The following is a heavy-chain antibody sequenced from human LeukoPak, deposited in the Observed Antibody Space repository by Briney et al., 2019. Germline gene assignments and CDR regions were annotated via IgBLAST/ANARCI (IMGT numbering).Heavy chain of an antibody. CDR1: GGSFSGYY. J-gene: IGHJ4*02. CDR2: IYYSGST. D-gene: IGHD1-26*01. Sequence: SETLSLTCAVYGGSFSGYYWSWIRQPPGKGLEWIGYIYYSGSTNYNPSLKSRVTISVDTSKNQFSLKLSSVTAADTAVYYCAREAPGVGATDYWGQGTLVTVSS. CDR3: AREAPGVGATDY. V-gene: IGHV4-59*01.